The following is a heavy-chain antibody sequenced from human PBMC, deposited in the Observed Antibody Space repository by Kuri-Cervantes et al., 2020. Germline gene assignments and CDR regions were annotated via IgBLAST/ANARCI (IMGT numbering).Heavy chain of an antibody. D-gene: IGHD1-26*01. V-gene: IGHV3-23*01. CDR1: GFTFSSYA. Sequence: GGSLRLSCAASGFTFSSYAMHWVRQAPGKGLEWVSAISGSGGSTYYADSVKGRFTISRDNAKNSLYLQMNSLRDEDTAVYYCARGIVSGSYGEFDPWGQGTLVTVSS. CDR2: ISGSGGST. CDR3: ARGIVSGSYGEFDP. J-gene: IGHJ5*02.